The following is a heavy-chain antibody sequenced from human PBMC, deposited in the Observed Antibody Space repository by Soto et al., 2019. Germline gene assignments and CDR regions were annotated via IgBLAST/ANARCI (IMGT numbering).Heavy chain of an antibody. Sequence: EVQLVESGGGLVQPGGSLRLSCAASGFTFSSYWMHWVRQAPGKGLVWVSRINSDGSSTNYADSVKGRFTISRDNAKNTLYLQKNSLRAEDTAVYYCARGGSLNWYFYLWGRGTLVTVSS. V-gene: IGHV3-74*01. CDR2: INSDGSST. CDR3: ARGGSLNWYFYL. CDR1: GFTFSSYW. D-gene: IGHD1-26*01. J-gene: IGHJ2*01.